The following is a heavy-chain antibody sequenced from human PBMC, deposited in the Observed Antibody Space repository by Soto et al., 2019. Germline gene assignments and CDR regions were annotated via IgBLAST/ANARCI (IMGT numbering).Heavy chain of an antibody. J-gene: IGHJ4*02. CDR1: GYPFTCCC. Sequence: VSMQVSCTASGYPFTCCCMSWVGKAPGHRLEWMGGISAGNGKTQYLQRLQGRVTITRDTSASTAYMELSSLRSEDTAVYYCARGEADDDFWSGFIDDSGQ. CDR3: ARGEADDDFWSGFIDD. CDR2: ISAGNGKT. V-gene: IGHV1-3*01. D-gene: IGHD3-3*01.